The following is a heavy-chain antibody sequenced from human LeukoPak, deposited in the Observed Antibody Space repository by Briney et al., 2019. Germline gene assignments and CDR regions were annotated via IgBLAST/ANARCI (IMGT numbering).Heavy chain of an antibody. V-gene: IGHV4-34*01. Sequence: SETLSLTCAVYGGSFNDYYWNWIRQPPGKGLEWIGEINLRGSTTYNPSLKSRVTISLDESKNQFSLKLSSVTAADTAVYYCARAFTHEWELLPFFDYWGQGTLVTVSS. CDR2: INLRGST. CDR1: GGSFNDYY. J-gene: IGHJ4*02. CDR3: ARAFTHEWELLPFFDY. D-gene: IGHD1-26*01.